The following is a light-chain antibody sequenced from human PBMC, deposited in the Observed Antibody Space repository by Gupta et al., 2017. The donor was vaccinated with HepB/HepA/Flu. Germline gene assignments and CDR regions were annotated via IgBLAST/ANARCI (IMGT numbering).Light chain of an antibody. V-gene: IGKV1-5*03. CDR1: QNIPNW. CDR3: RHQNNSSWT. J-gene: IGKJ1*01. CDR2: KAC. Sequence: DIQVTQSPSTLSASVGDRVTLTCRARQNIPNWLEWYQQKPGGAPKLLISKACRVKSGVPSRFSGSGYGTEYTLTISSRQPEECANYCCRHQNNSSWTFGQGTXVEF.